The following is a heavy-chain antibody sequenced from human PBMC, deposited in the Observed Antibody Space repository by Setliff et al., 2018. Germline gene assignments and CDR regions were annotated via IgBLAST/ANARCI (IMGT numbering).Heavy chain of an antibody. J-gene: IGHJ6*03. D-gene: IGHD3-3*01. CDR2: IYTDGST. V-gene: IGHV4-61*02. CDR1: GDSISRAMYY. Sequence: SETLSLTCTVSGDSISRAMYYWSWPRQSAGKGLECIGRIYTDGSTKYNPSLNSRVTLLIDTAKNQISPRLSSVTAADTSVYFCARVTGFSYMDVWGKGTTVPVSS. CDR3: ARVTGFSYMDV.